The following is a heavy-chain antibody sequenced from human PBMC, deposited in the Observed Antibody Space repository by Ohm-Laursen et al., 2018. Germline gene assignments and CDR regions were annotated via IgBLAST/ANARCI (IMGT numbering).Heavy chain of an antibody. D-gene: IGHD3-22*01. CDR2: INPNSGGT. V-gene: IGHV1-2*02. J-gene: IGHJ4*02. CDR3: ARTSDSSGYLPITFDY. Sequence: GASVKVSCKASGYTFTGYYMHWVRQAPGQGLEWMGWINPNSGGTNYAQKFQGRVTMTRDTSISTAYMELSRLRSDDTAVYYCARTSDSSGYLPITFDYWGQGTLVTVSS. CDR1: GYTFTGYY.